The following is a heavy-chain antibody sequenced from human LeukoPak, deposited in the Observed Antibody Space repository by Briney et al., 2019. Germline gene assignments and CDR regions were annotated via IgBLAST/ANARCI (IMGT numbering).Heavy chain of an antibody. V-gene: IGHV3-23*01. CDR3: AKVFGRDRNIVVVTAMEFDY. CDR1: GFTFSSYA. Sequence: GGSLRLSCAASGFTFSSYAMGWVRQAPGKGLEWVSAISVSGGSTYYADSVKGRFTISRDNSKNTLYLQMNSLRAEDTAVYYCAKVFGRDRNIVVVTAMEFDYWGQGTLVTVSS. J-gene: IGHJ4*02. D-gene: IGHD2-21*02. CDR2: ISVSGGST.